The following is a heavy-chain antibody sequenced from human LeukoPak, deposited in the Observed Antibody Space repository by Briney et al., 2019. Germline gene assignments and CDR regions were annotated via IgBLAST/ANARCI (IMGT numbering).Heavy chain of an antibody. Sequence: ASVKVSCKASGYTFTSYGISWVRQAPGQGLEWMRWISAYNGNTNYAQKLQGRVTITRNTSISTAYMELSSLRSEDTAVYYCARVGSTSSSDFDYWGQGTLVTVSS. CDR3: ARVGSTSSSDFDY. V-gene: IGHV1-18*01. D-gene: IGHD2-2*01. CDR2: ISAYNGNT. CDR1: GYTFTSYG. J-gene: IGHJ4*02.